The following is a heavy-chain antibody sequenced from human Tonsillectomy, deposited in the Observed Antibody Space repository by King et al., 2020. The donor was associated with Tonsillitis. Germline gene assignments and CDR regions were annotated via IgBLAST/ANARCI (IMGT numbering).Heavy chain of an antibody. V-gene: IGHV3-11*01. CDR3: AREGYRSGLVYYYGMDF. J-gene: IGHJ6*02. Sequence: VQLVESGGGLVKPGGSLRLSCAASGFTFSDYDMSWIRQAPGKGLEWISYISSSGSTIYYADSVKGRFTISRDKAKNSLFLQMNSLRAEDTAVYYCAREGYRSGLVYYYGMDFWGQGTTVTVSS. CDR2: ISSSGSTI. CDR1: GFTFSDYD. D-gene: IGHD6-19*01.